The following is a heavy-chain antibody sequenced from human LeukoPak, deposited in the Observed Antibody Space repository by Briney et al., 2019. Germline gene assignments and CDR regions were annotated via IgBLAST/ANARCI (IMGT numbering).Heavy chain of an antibody. CDR3: ARGGGYSYGSFDY. CDR1: GFTFSSYA. CDR2: ISYDGSNK. J-gene: IGHJ4*02. V-gene: IGHV3-30*04. Sequence: GGSLRLSCVASGFTFSSYAMHWVRQAPGKGLEWVAVISYDGSNKYYADSVKGRFTISRDNSKNTLYLQMNSLRAEDTAVYYCARGGGYSYGSFDYWGQGTLVTVSS. D-gene: IGHD5-18*01.